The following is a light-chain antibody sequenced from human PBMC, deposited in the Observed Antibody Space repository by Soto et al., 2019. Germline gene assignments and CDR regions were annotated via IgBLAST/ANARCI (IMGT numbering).Light chain of an antibody. V-gene: IGKV1-5*03. CDR1: QSISSW. J-gene: IGKJ4*01. CDR3: QQYNSYSPLT. CDR2: KAS. Sequence: DIQMTQSPSTLSASVGDRVTITCRASQSISSWLAWYQQKPGKAPNLLIYKASSLESGVPSTFSGSGSGTEFTLTISSLQPDDFATYYCQQYNSYSPLTFGRGTKVDIK.